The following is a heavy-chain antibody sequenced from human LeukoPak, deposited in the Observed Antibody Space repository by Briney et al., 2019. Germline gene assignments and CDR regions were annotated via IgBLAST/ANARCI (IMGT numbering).Heavy chain of an antibody. V-gene: IGHV1-69*02. CDR3: ARGGSSSHWYFDL. CDR2: IIPILGIA. J-gene: IGHJ2*01. D-gene: IGHD6-6*01. CDR1: GGTFSSYT. Sequence: ASVKVSCKASGGTFSSYTISWVRQAPGQGLEWMGRIIPILGIANYAQKFQGRVTITADKSTSTAYVELSSLRSEDTAVYYCARGGSSSHWYFDLWGRGTLATVSS.